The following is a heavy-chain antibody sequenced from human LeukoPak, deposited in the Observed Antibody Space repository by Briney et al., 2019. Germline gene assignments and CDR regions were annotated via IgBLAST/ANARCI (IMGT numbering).Heavy chain of an antibody. D-gene: IGHD1-7*01. J-gene: IGHJ6*03. CDR2: INDSGRI. Sequence: PSETLSLTCAVYGGSFSNYYWSWIRQPPGKGLEWIGEINDSGRINYNSSLMSRVTVSVDTSKNQFSLRLTSVTATDTAVYYCARRWNYGRNYYIDVWGNGATVSVSS. CDR3: ARRWNYGRNYYIDV. V-gene: IGHV4-34*01. CDR1: GGSFSNYY.